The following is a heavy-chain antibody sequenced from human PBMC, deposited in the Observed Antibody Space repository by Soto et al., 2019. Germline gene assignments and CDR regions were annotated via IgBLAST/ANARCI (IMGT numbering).Heavy chain of an antibody. CDR3: ASMGTDCSGGSCYQNAEYFHH. V-gene: IGHV4-34*01. D-gene: IGHD2-15*01. CDR1: GGSFSDYY. Sequence: QVQLQQWGAGLLKPSETLSLTCAVYGGSFSDYYWSWIRQPPGKGLEWIGEINHSGSTNYNPSLKSRVTISVDTSKNQFSLNLSSVTAADTAVYYCASMGTDCSGGSCYQNAEYFHHWGQGTLVTVSS. CDR2: INHSGST. J-gene: IGHJ1*01.